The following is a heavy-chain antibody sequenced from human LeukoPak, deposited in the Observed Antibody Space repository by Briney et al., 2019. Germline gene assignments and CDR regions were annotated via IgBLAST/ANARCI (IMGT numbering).Heavy chain of an antibody. CDR2: ISSSSSYI. J-gene: IGHJ4*02. CDR1: GFTFSSYS. V-gene: IGHV3-21*01. Sequence: GGSLRLSCAASGFTFSSYSMNWVRQAPGKGLEWVSSISSSSSYIYYADSVKGRFTISRDNAKNSLYLQMNSLRAEDTAVYYCARDPHCTNGVCYSVYWGQGTLVAVSS. D-gene: IGHD2-8*01. CDR3: ARDPHCTNGVCYSVY.